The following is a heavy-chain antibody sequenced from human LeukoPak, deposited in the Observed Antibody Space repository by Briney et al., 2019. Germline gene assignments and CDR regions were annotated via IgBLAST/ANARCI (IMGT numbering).Heavy chain of an antibody. CDR1: GGSISSSSYY. V-gene: IGHV4-39*02. CDR3: AREPITVTGTIDY. J-gene: IGHJ4*02. Sequence: KPSETLSLTCTVSGGSISSSSYYWGWIRQPPGKGLEWIGSIYYSGSTYYNPSLKSRVTISVDTSKNQFSLKLSSVTAADTAVYYCAREPITVTGTIDYWGQGTLVTVSS. D-gene: IGHD6-19*01. CDR2: IYYSGST.